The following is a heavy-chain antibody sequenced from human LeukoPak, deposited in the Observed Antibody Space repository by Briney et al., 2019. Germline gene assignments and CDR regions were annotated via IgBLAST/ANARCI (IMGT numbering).Heavy chain of an antibody. CDR3: ARAPRYCSSTSCMRNAFDI. V-gene: IGHV4-34*01. J-gene: IGHJ3*02. CDR1: GGSFNDYY. D-gene: IGHD2-2*01. Sequence: SENLSLTCAVYGGSFNDYYWSWIRQPPGKGLEWIGEINHSGSTNYNPSLKSRVTISVDTSKNQFSLELSSVTAADTAVYYCARAPRYCSSTSCMRNAFDIWGQGTMVTVSS. CDR2: INHSGST.